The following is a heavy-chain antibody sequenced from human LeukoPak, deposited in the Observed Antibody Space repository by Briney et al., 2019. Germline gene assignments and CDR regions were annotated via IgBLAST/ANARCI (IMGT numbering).Heavy chain of an antibody. D-gene: IGHD2-15*01. CDR1: GYSISSGYY. J-gene: IGHJ4*02. Sequence: SETLSLTCAVSGYSISSGYYWGWIRQPPGKGLEWIGSIYHSGSTYYNPSLKSRVAISVDTSKNQFSLKLSSVTAADTAVYYCASYCSGGSCWCYWGPGTLVTVSS. CDR2: IYHSGST. V-gene: IGHV4-38-2*01. CDR3: ASYCSGGSCWCY.